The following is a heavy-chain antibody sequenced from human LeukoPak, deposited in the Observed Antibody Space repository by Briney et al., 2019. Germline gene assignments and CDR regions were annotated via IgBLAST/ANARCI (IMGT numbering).Heavy chain of an antibody. Sequence: SETLSLTCTVSGGXINSSSNQWGWIRQPPGKGLEWIGSISYSGNTYYKPSLKSRVTVSVDTSKKQFSLKLSSVTAADTAVYFCAKIPIVIVPAYFDSWGQGTLVTVSS. J-gene: IGHJ4*02. CDR2: ISYSGNT. CDR3: AKIPIVIVPAYFDS. D-gene: IGHD2-2*01. CDR1: GGXINSSSNQ. V-gene: IGHV4-39*01.